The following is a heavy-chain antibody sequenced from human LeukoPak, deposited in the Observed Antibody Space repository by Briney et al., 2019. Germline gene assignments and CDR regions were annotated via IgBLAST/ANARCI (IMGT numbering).Heavy chain of an antibody. D-gene: IGHD3-22*01. V-gene: IGHV3-30*03. CDR3: ARSRGSGYYLIDAFDI. J-gene: IGHJ3*02. CDR1: GFTFSSYG. Sequence: GGSLRLSCAASGFTFSSYGMHWVRQAPGKGLEWVAVISYDGSNKYYADSVKGRFTISRDNAKKSLYLQMNSLRAEDTAVYYCARSRGSGYYLIDAFDIWGQGTMVTVSS. CDR2: ISYDGSNK.